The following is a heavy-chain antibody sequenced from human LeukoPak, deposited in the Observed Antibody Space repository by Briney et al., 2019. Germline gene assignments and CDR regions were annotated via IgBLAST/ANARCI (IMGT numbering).Heavy chain of an antibody. J-gene: IGHJ6*02. Sequence: GASVTVSCTASGYTFTSYGINWVRQAPGQGLEWMGWITAYNGHTNYAQKVQGRVTMTTDTSTSIVYMELSSLRSEYTAVYYCARDTVADYYGMDVWGQGTTVTVS. CDR2: ITAYNGHT. D-gene: IGHD6-19*01. CDR1: GYTFTSYG. V-gene: IGHV1-18*01. CDR3: ARDTVADYYGMDV.